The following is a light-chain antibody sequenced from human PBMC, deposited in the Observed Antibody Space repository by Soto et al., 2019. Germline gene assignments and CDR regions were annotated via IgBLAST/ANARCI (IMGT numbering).Light chain of an antibody. Sequence: DIVLTQTPLSLSVTPGQPASISCKSSQSLSHSDGKTYLYWYLQKPGQPPQLMMYEVSNRFSGVQDSFSGSGSGTDFTLNISRVVAEDVGVYYCMLSLHLHVTFGGGTKVEIK. CDR3: MLSLHLHVT. J-gene: IGKJ4*01. V-gene: IGKV2D-29*01. CDR1: QSLSHSDGKTY. CDR2: EVS.